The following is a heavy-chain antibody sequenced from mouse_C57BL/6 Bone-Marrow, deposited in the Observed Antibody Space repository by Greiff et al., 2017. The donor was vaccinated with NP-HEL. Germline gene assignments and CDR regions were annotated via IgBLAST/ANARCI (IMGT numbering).Heavy chain of an antibody. CDR1: GFTFSSYT. Sequence: EVQLVESGGGLVKPGGSLKLSCAASGFTFSSYTMSWVRQTPEKRLEWVATISGGGGNTYYPDSVKGRFTISRDNAKNTLYLQMSSLRSEDTALYYCARLYYYGRRAWFAYWGQGTLVTVSA. CDR3: ARLYYYGRRAWFAY. J-gene: IGHJ3*01. V-gene: IGHV5-9*01. CDR2: ISGGGGNT. D-gene: IGHD1-1*01.